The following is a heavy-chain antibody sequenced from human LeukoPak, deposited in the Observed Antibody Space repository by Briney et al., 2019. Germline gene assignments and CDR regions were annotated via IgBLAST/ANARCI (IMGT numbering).Heavy chain of an antibody. CDR2: IWYDGSNT. Sequence: GGSLRLSCAASGFTVSSNYMSWVRQAPGKGLEWVAVIWYDGSNTYYADSVKGRFTISRDNSKNTLYLQMNSLRAEDTAVYYCATDAATNHDAFDIWGQGTMVTVSS. D-gene: IGHD2-15*01. CDR1: GFTVSSNY. J-gene: IGHJ3*02. V-gene: IGHV3-33*08. CDR3: ATDAATNHDAFDI.